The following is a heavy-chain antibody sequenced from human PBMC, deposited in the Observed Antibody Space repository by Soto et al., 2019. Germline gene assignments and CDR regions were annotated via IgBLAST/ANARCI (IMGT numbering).Heavy chain of an antibody. Sequence: SETLSLTCTVSGGSLNPYYWSWIRQPPGKGLEWIAYIYYSGTTEYNPSLKSRVTISVDTSKNQVSLQLKSVTAADTAVYYCARHPQVPYYQKGLDCWGQGTLVTVSS. V-gene: IGHV4-59*08. D-gene: IGHD3-10*01. CDR1: GGSLNPYY. CDR3: ARHPQVPYYQKGLDC. CDR2: IYYSGTT. J-gene: IGHJ4*02.